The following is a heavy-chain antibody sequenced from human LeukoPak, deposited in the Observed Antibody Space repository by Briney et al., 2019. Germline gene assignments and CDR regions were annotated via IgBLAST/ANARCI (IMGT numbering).Heavy chain of an antibody. Sequence: GGSLRLSCAASGFTFSNYALSWVRQAPGKGLEWVSTISDTSTNTYYADSVTGRFTISRDNSMNTLYLQMNSLRAEDTAIYFCAKVPYPVYSSWRPPFMDVWGQGTTVAVSS. V-gene: IGHV3-23*01. D-gene: IGHD3-10*01. CDR3: AKVPYPVYSSWRPPFMDV. CDR2: ISDTSTNT. J-gene: IGHJ6*02. CDR1: GFTFSNYA.